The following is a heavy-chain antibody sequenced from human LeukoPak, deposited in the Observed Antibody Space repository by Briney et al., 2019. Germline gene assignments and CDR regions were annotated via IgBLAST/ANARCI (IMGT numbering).Heavy chain of an antibody. Sequence: PSETLSLTCTVSGGSISSSSYYWGWIRQPPGKGLEWIGSISYSGSTYYNPSLKGRVTKSVDTSKNQFSLKLSSVTAADTAVYYCARLRYSGSYSTIDYWGQGTLVTVSS. D-gene: IGHD1-26*01. J-gene: IGHJ4*02. CDR1: GGSISSSSYY. V-gene: IGHV4-39*01. CDR2: ISYSGST. CDR3: ARLRYSGSYSTIDY.